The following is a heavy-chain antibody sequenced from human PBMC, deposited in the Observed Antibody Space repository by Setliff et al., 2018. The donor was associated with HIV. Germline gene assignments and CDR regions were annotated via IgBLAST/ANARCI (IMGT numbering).Heavy chain of an antibody. CDR2: ISGYNGNT. V-gene: IGHV1-18*01. J-gene: IGHJ4*02. Sequence: GASVKVSCKASGYTFTSYGITWVRQAPGQGLEWMGWISGYNGNTDYAQNLQGRVTMTTDTSTSTAYMELRSLRSDDTAVYYCARAYPWGYVDHWGQGTLVTVSS. CDR3: ARAYPWGYVDH. D-gene: IGHD3-16*01. CDR1: GYTFTSYG.